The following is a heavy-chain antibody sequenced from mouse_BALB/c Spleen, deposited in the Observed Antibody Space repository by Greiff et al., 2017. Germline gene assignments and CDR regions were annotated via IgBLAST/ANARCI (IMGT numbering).Heavy chain of an antibody. CDR3: APPCGNYGGFAY. J-gene: IGHJ3*01. D-gene: IGHD2-1*01. V-gene: IGHV14-3*02. Sequence: EVQLQQSGAELVKPGASVKLSCTASGFNIKDTYMHWVKQRPEQGLEWIGRIDPANGNTKYDPKFQGKATITADTSSNTAYLQLSSLTSEDTAVYYCAPPCGNYGGFAYWGQGTLVTVSA. CDR1: GFNIKDTY. CDR2: IDPANGNT.